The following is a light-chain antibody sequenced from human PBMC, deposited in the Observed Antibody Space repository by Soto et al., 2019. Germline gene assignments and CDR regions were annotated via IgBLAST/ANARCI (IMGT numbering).Light chain of an antibody. J-gene: IGLJ2*01. Sequence: QSALTQPASVSGSPGQSITIPCTGTSNDIGGYNYVSWYQQHPGKAPKLMIYDVSNRPSGASNRFSGSKSGNTASLTISGLQAEDEADYYCSSYTSSRTRLFGGGTKLTVL. V-gene: IGLV2-14*01. CDR2: DVS. CDR1: SNDIGGYNY. CDR3: SSYTSSRTRL.